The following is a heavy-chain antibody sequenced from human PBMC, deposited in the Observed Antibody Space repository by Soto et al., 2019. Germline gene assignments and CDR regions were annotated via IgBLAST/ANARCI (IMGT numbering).Heavy chain of an antibody. CDR1: GFTFSSYG. D-gene: IGHD2-2*02. V-gene: IGHV3-33*01. J-gene: IGHJ5*02. CDR2: IWYDGSNK. CDR3: AREGGYCSSTSCYRSWFDP. Sequence: QVQLVESGGGVVQPGRSLRLSCAASGFTFSSYGMHWVRQAPGKGLEWVAVIWYDGSNKYYADSVKGRFTISRDNSKNTLYLQMNSLRAVDTAVYYCAREGGYCSSTSCYRSWFDPWGQGTLVSVSS.